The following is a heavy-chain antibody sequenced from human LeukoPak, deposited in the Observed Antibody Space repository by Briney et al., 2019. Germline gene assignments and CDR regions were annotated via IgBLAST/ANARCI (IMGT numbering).Heavy chain of an antibody. CDR3: AKGGGP. V-gene: IGHV3-43*01. CDR2: SSGDGGNK. CDR1: GFALDDYT. Sequence: GRSLRLSCAVSGFALDDYTMHWVRQAPGGGLGWVSISSGDGGNKYYADSVKGRFTISRGNSKNSLSLQMNSLRTEDTALYYCAKGGGPWGQGPLATVSS. J-gene: IGHJ5*02. D-gene: IGHD3-16*01.